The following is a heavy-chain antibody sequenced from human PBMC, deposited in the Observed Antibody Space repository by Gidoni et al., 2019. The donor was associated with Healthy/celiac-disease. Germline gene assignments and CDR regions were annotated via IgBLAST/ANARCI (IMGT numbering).Heavy chain of an antibody. CDR2: ISYSGST. Sequence: QVQLQESGPGLVKPSETLSLTCTVPGGSIRSYYRSWIRQPPGKGLEWIGYISYSGSTNSNPSLNSRVTISVDTSKNQFSLKLSSVTAADTAVYYCARGFLGYCSGGSCYPPRVYWYFDLWGRGTLVTVSS. CDR1: GGSIRSYY. D-gene: IGHD2-15*01. V-gene: IGHV4-59*01. CDR3: ARGFLGYCSGGSCYPPRVYWYFDL. J-gene: IGHJ2*01.